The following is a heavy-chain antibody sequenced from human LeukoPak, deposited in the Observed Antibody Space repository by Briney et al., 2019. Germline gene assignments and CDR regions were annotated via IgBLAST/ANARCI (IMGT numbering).Heavy chain of an antibody. CDR3: ARMSSLSCGDCYSSYYYGMDV. D-gene: IGHD2-21*02. Sequence: ETLSLTCTVSGGSISSYYWSWIRQPPGNGLEWIGYIYYSGSTNYNPSLKSRVTISVDTSKNQFSLKLSSVTAADTAVYYCARMSSLSCGDCYSSYYYGMDVWGQGTTVTVSS. CDR1: GGSISSYY. CDR2: IYYSGST. V-gene: IGHV4-59*01. J-gene: IGHJ6*02.